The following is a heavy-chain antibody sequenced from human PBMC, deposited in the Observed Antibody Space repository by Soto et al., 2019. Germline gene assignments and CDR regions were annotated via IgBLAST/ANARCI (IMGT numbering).Heavy chain of an antibody. J-gene: IGHJ4*02. CDR1: GFTFSSYA. D-gene: IGHD6-6*01. V-gene: IGHV3-23*01. Sequence: PGGSLRLSCAASGFTFSSYAMSWVRQAPGKGLEWVSAISGSGGSTYYPDSVKGRFTISRDNSKNTLYLQMNSLRAGDTAVYYFANRVPETQYSSSKKLDNWGQGTLVTVSS. CDR3: ANRVPETQYSSSKKLDN. CDR2: ISGSGGST.